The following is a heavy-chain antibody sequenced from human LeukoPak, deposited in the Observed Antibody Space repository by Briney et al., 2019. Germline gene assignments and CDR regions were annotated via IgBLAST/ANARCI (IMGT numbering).Heavy chain of an antibody. CDR1: GYTFTNYA. CDR3: ARERRSSSPGEQQLVRAFDI. V-gene: IGHV7-4-1*02. J-gene: IGHJ3*02. D-gene: IGHD6-13*01. CDR2: INTNTGNP. Sequence: ASVKVSCKASGYTFTNYAMNWVRQAPGQGLEWMGWINTNTGNPTYAQGFTGRFVFSLDTSVSAAYLQISSLKAEDTAMYYCARERRSSSPGEQQLVRAFDIWGQGTMVTVSS.